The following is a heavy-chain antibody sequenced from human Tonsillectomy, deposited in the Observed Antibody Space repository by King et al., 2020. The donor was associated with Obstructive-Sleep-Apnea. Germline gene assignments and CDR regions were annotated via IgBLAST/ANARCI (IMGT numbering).Heavy chain of an antibody. J-gene: IGHJ4*02. CDR3: AGAKSIAAAGHY. Sequence: VQLVESGGGLVQPGGSLRLSCAASGFTLSDLYMDWVRQAPGKGLEWVGRTRSKAHSYTTEYAASVKGRFTISRDDSKNSLFLQMNGLKTEDTAVYYCAGAKSIAAAGHYWGQGTLVTVSS. CDR1: GFTLSDLY. CDR2: TRSKAHSYTT. D-gene: IGHD6-13*01. V-gene: IGHV3-72*01.